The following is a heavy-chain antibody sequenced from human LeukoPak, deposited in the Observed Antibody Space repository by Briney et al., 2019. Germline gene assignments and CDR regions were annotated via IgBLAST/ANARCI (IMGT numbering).Heavy chain of an antibody. V-gene: IGHV1-46*01. D-gene: IGHD3-9*01. CDR2: INPSGGST. Sequence: ASVKVSCKASGYTFTSYYIHWVRQAPGQGLEWMGIINPSGGSTTYAQKFRGRLTMTRDMSTSTVYMELSSLRSEDTAVYYCARGSRPVYNLLTGKRYFDYWGQGTLLTVSS. J-gene: IGHJ4*02. CDR3: ARGSRPVYNLLTGKRYFDY. CDR1: GYTFTSYY.